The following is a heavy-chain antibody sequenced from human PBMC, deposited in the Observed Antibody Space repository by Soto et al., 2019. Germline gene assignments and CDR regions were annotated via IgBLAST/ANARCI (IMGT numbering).Heavy chain of an antibody. J-gene: IGHJ4*02. D-gene: IGHD4-17*01. V-gene: IGHV3-48*03. CDR3: AREYDDYIFDY. Sequence: GGSLRLSCAASGFTFSSYEMNWVRQAPGKGLEWVSYIGNDGTTIYYSDSVTGRFTISRDNAKNSLHLQMNSLRAEDTAVYYCAREYDDYIFDYWGQGTLVTV. CDR1: GFTFSSYE. CDR2: IGNDGTTI.